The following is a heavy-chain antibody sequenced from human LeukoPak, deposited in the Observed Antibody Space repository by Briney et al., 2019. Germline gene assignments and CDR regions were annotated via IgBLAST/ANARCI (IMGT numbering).Heavy chain of an antibody. Sequence: SETLSLTCTVSGGSISIYYWSWIRQPPGKGLEWIGNIYYSGSTNYKPSLEGRVTISLNTSKNQFSLKLSSVTAADTAVYYCAREAHSRHGGYGHYFDYWGQGSLVTVSS. CDR1: GGSISIYY. CDR2: IYYSGST. CDR3: AREAHSRHGGYGHYFDY. V-gene: IGHV4-59*01. D-gene: IGHD5-12*01. J-gene: IGHJ4*02.